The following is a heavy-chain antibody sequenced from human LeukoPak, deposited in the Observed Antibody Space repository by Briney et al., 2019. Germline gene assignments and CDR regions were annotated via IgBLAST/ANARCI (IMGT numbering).Heavy chain of an antibody. CDR2: IKQDGSEK. CDR1: GFTFSSYW. D-gene: IGHD3-9*01. V-gene: IGHV3-7*01. J-gene: IGHJ4*02. CDR3: ARGDILTGSAYYFDY. Sequence: GSLRLSCAATGFTFSSYWVSWVRQAPGKGLEWVANIKQDGSEKYYVDSVKGRFTISRDNAKNSLHLQMNSLRAEDTAVYYCARGDILTGSAYYFDYWGQGTLVTVSS.